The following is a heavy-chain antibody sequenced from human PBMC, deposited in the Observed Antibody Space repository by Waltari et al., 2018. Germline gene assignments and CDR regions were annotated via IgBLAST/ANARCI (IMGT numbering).Heavy chain of an antibody. CDR2: IYHSGNT. CDR3: ARDNAVFSEASP. J-gene: IGHJ5*02. D-gene: IGHD1-20*01. Sequence: QVQLQESGPGLVKPSQTLSLTCTVSGDSISSGDYYWSWIRQPPGKGLEWIGYIYHSGNTYYNPSLKSRVSISVDTSKNQFSLKLSFVTAADTAVYYCARDNAVFSEASPWGQGTLVTVSS. CDR1: GDSISSGDYY. V-gene: IGHV4-30-4*08.